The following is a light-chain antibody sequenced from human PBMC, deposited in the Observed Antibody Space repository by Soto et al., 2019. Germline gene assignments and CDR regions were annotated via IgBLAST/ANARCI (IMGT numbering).Light chain of an antibody. V-gene: IGKV1-5*01. Sequence: DIPMTQSPSTLSASVGDRVTITCRASQSISTWLAWYQQKPGKAPKLLIYEASYLERGVPSRFSGSGSGTEFTLTISDLQPDDLATYYCQQYNSFWTFCQGTKVEI. CDR3: QQYNSFWT. J-gene: IGKJ1*01. CDR2: EAS. CDR1: QSISTW.